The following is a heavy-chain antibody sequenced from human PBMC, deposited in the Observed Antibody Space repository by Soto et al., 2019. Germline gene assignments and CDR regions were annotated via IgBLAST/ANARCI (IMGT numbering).Heavy chain of an antibody. D-gene: IGHD3-22*01. CDR2: INHSGST. V-gene: IGHV4-34*01. CDR3: AFGASSGYIPASGAFDI. J-gene: IGHJ3*02. CDR1: GGSFSGYY. Sequence: QVQLQQWGAGLLKPSETLSLTCAGYGGSFSGYYWSWIRQPPGKGLEWIGEINHSGSTNYNPSPKRRVTISVNTPQNQFALKLRSVTAADAAVYYCAFGASSGYIPASGAFDIWGQGTMVTVSS.